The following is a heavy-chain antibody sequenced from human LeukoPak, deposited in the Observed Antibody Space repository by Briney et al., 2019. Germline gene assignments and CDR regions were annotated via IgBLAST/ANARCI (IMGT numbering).Heavy chain of an antibody. D-gene: IGHD1-14*01. CDR3: ARDTGNHPNNRLDP. CDR2: IWYDGSNT. V-gene: IGHV3-33*01. Sequence: GGSLRLSCEASGFSFSSHAMQWVRQAPGKGLEWVALIWYDGSNTYYADSVQGRFTISRDNSKNTLYLQMNSLRAEDTAIYYCARDTGNHPNNRLDPWGQGTLVTVSS. CDR1: GFSFSSHA. J-gene: IGHJ5*02.